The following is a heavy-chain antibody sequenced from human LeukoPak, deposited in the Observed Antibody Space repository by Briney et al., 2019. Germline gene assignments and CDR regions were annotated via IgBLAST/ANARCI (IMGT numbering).Heavy chain of an antibody. CDR1: GGSISSGSHY. CDR3: ARDGWFAESRYIDL. J-gene: IGHJ2*01. CDR2: IYTSGST. D-gene: IGHD3-10*01. Sequence: SETLSLTCTVPGGSISSGSHYWSWIRKPAGKGLEWIGRIYTSGSTNYNPSLKSRVTISIDTSKNQFSLKLTSVTAADTAVYYCARDGWFAESRYIDLWGRGTLVTVSS. V-gene: IGHV4-61*02.